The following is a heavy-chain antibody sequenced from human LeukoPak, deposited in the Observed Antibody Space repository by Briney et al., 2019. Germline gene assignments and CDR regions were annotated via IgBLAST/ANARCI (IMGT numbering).Heavy chain of an antibody. Sequence: GGSLRLSCAASGFTFSSYNMNWVRQAPGKGLELVSYIRSSSRTIHYTDSVKGRFTVSRDNAKNSLYLQMNDLRAEDTAVYFCARVRALATRDAFDVWGQGTMVSVSS. V-gene: IGHV3-48*01. CDR1: GFTFSSYN. CDR2: IRSSSRTI. D-gene: IGHD5-12*01. CDR3: ARVRALATRDAFDV. J-gene: IGHJ3*01.